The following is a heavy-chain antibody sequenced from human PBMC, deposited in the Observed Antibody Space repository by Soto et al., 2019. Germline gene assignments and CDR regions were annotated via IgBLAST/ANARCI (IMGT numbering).Heavy chain of an antibody. CDR2: IIPIFGTA. V-gene: IGHV1-69*01. CDR3: ARGGAAMLDYYYYGMDV. J-gene: IGHJ6*02. CDR1: GGTFSSYA. Sequence: VQLLESGGGLVQPGGSLRLSCKASGGTFSSYAISWVRQAPGQGLEWMGGIIPIFGTANYAQKFQGRVTITADESTSTAYMELSSLRSEDTAVYYCARGGAAMLDYYYYGMDVWGQGTTVTVSS. D-gene: IGHD3-16*01.